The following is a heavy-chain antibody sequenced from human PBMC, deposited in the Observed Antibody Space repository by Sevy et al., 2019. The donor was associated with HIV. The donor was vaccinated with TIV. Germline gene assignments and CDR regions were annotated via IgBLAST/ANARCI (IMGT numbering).Heavy chain of an antibody. D-gene: IGHD3-10*01. CDR3: AREAGEYGSGSYYRRWFDP. CDR2: IYTSGGT. CDR1: GGSISSYY. V-gene: IGHV4-4*07. J-gene: IGHJ5*02. Sequence: SESLSLTCTVSGGSISSYYWSWIRQPAGKGLEWIGRIYTSGGTNYNPSLKSRVTMSVDTSKNQFSLKLSSVTAADTAVYYCAREAGEYGSGSYYRRWFDPWGQGTLVTVSS.